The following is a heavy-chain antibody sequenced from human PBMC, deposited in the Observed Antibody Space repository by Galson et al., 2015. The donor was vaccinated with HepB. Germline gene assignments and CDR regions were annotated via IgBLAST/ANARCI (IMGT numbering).Heavy chain of an antibody. D-gene: IGHD1-26*01. CDR1: GGSFSGYY. V-gene: IGHV4-34*01. Sequence: SLTCAVYGGSFSGYYWSWIRQPPGKGLEWIGEINHSGSTNYNPSLKSRVTISVDTSKNQFSLKPSSVTAADTAVYYCARGETVGATYALVDWGQGTLVTVSS. J-gene: IGHJ4*02. CDR3: ARGETVGATYALVD. CDR2: INHSGST.